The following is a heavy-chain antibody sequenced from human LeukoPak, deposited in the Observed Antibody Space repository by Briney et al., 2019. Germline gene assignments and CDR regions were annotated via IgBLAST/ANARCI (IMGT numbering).Heavy chain of an antibody. J-gene: IGHJ6*03. CDR2: INTGNGNT. CDR3: ARGSVNPTNYYMDV. CDR1: GYTFTSYA. Sequence: ASVKVSCKASGYTFTSYAVHWVSQAPGQRLEWMGWINTGNGNTKYSQEFQGRVTITRDTSASTAYMELSSLRSEDMAVYYCARGSVNPTNYYMDVWGKGTTVTVSS. D-gene: IGHD1-26*01. V-gene: IGHV1-3*03.